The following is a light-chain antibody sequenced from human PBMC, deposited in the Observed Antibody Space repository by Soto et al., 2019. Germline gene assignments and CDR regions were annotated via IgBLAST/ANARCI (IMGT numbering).Light chain of an antibody. CDR3: SSYTSSSTVI. CDR2: DVS. CDR1: SSDVGGYNY. J-gene: IGLJ2*01. Sequence: QSALTQPASVSGSPGQSITISCTGTSSDVGGYNYVSGYQQHPGKAPKLMIYDVSNRPSGVSNRFSGSKSVNTASLTISGLQAEYDADYYCSSYTSSSTVIFGGGTKLTVL. V-gene: IGLV2-14*03.